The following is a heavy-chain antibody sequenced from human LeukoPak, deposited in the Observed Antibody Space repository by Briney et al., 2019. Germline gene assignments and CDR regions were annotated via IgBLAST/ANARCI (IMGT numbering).Heavy chain of an antibody. CDR1: GGSISSYY. CDR3: ARVDTAMVSYFDY. Sequence: PSETLSLTCTLSGGSISSYYWSWIRQPPGKGLEWIGYIYYSGSTNCDPSLKSRVTISVDTSKNQFSLKLSSVTAADTAVYYCARVDTAMVSYFDYWGQGTLVTVSS. J-gene: IGHJ4*02. D-gene: IGHD5-18*01. V-gene: IGHV4-59*01. CDR2: IYYSGST.